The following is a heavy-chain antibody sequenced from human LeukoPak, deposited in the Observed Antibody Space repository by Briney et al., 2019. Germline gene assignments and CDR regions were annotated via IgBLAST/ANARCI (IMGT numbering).Heavy chain of an antibody. Sequence: GGSLRLSCATSGFTFSSNWMSWVRHVPGRGLDWVANIKPDGSAQYYAASVKGRFTVSRDNAKNSVYLQMNSLRVEDTAVYYCARANKSSWHNWGRGTLATVSA. J-gene: IGHJ4*02. V-gene: IGHV3-7*01. CDR1: GFTFSSNW. CDR2: IKPDGSAQ. D-gene: IGHD6-13*01. CDR3: ARANKSSWHN.